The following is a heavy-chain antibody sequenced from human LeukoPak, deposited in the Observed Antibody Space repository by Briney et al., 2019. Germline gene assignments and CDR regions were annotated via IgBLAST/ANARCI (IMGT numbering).Heavy chain of an antibody. J-gene: IGHJ4*02. Sequence: GRSLRLSCAASGFTFSSYGMHWVRQAPGKGLEWVAVIWYDGSNKYYADSLKGRFTISRDNSKNTLYLQMNSLRVEDTAVYYCARGLYINSWYGAYWGQGTLVTVSS. CDR2: IWYDGSNK. CDR1: GFTFSSYG. V-gene: IGHV3-30*19. D-gene: IGHD6-13*01. CDR3: ARGLYINSWYGAY.